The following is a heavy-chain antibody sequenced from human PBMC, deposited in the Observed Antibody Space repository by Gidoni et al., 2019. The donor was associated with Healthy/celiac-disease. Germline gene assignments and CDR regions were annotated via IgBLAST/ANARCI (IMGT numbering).Heavy chain of an antibody. D-gene: IGHD2-2*01. Sequence: EVQLVQSGAEVKKPGESLKISCKGSGYSFTSYWIGWVRQMPGKGLAWMGTIYPGDSDTRYSPSFQGQVTSSADKSISTAYLQWSSLKASDTAMYYCARDRYCSSTSCRNYYYYGMDVWGQGTTVTVSS. CDR3: ARDRYCSSTSCRNYYYYGMDV. CDR1: GYSFTSYW. J-gene: IGHJ6*02. CDR2: IYPGDSDT. V-gene: IGHV5-51*01.